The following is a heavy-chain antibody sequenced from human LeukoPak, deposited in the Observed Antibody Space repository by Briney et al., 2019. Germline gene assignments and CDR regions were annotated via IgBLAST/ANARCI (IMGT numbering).Heavy chain of an antibody. V-gene: IGHV3-30*02. J-gene: IGHJ4*02. Sequence: GGSLRLSCAASGFTFSNYAIHWVRQAPGKGLEWVAFIRFDGNNEYYADSVKGRFTISRDNSKNTLYLQMNSLTAGDTAIYYCAKDRKSSWGSFDYWGQGTLVTVSS. CDR1: GFTFSNYA. CDR3: AKDRKSSWGSFDY. D-gene: IGHD6-13*01. CDR2: IRFDGNNE.